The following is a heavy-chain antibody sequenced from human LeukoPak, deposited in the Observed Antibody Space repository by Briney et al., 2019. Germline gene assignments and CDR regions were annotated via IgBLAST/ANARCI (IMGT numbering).Heavy chain of an antibody. CDR1: GFTFSSNW. CDR2: INEDGSTT. Sequence: GGSLRLSCAASGFTFSSNWMHWVRQAPGKGLVWVSRINEDGSTTNYADSVKGRSTIFRDSAKNTPYLQMNSLRAEDTAVYYCVRDLGGRSGHWGQGTLVTVSS. J-gene: IGHJ4*02. D-gene: IGHD1-26*01. V-gene: IGHV3-74*01. CDR3: VRDLGGRSGH.